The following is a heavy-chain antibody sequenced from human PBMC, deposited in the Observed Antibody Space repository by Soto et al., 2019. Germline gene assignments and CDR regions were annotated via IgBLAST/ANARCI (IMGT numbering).Heavy chain of an antibody. J-gene: IGHJ4*02. Sequence: QPGGSLRLSCAASGFTFDDYAMHWVRQAPGKGLEWVSGISWNSGSIGYADSVKGRFTISRDNAKNSLYLQMNSLRAEDTALYYCAKAHIVVVPAATPFDYWGQGTLVTVSS. CDR1: GFTFDDYA. CDR3: AKAHIVVVPAATPFDY. CDR2: ISWNSGSI. V-gene: IGHV3-9*01. D-gene: IGHD2-2*01.